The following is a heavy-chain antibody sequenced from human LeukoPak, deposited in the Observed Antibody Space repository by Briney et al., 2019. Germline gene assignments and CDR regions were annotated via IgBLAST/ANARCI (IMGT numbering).Heavy chain of an antibody. V-gene: IGHV1-46*01. CDR1: GYTFTDYY. CDR2: VNPNSGGTA. Sequence: ASVKVSCKASGYTFTDYYMHWVRQAPGQGLEWMGWVNPNSGGTATYAQKFQGRVTMTRDTSTSTVYMELSSLRSEDTAVYYCARGNHYYDSSGYCFDFWGQGTLVTVSS. CDR3: ARGNHYYDSSGYCFDF. D-gene: IGHD3-22*01. J-gene: IGHJ4*02.